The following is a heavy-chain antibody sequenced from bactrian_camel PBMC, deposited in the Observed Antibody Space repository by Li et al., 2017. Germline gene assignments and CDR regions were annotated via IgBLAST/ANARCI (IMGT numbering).Heavy chain of an antibody. D-gene: IGHD1*01. CDR2: IDSDGST. CDR1: GYRYASYC. J-gene: IGHJ6*01. CDR3: AVDKSIGAVAVRATPYFAF. Sequence: HVQLVESGGGSVHAGGSLRLSCVAEGYRYASYCMAWFRQAPGKEREGVASIDSDGSTYYRENVKGRFTISKDNAKNTLYLQMDNLKPEDTAMYYCAVDKSIGAVAVRATPYFAFRGRGTQVTVS. V-gene: IGHV3S55*01.